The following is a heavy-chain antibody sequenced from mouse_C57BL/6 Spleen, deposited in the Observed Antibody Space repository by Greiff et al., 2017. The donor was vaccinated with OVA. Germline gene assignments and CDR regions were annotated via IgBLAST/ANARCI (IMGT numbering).Heavy chain of an antibody. CDR1: GFTFSDYG. J-gene: IGHJ4*01. Sequence: EVKVVESGGGLVKPGGSLKLSCAASGFTFSDYGMHWVRQAPEKGLEWVAYISSGSSTIYYADTVKGRFTISRDNAKNTLFLQMTSLRSEDTAMYYCATESYYYAMDYWGQGTSVTVSS. CDR3: ATESYYYAMDY. V-gene: IGHV5-17*01. CDR2: ISSGSSTI.